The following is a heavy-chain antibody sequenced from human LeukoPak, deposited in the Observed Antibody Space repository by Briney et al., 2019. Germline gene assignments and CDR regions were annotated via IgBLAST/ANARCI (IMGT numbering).Heavy chain of an antibody. D-gene: IGHD4-23*01. V-gene: IGHV3-21*01. CDR2: VYSTSAYI. J-gene: IGHJ3*02. Sequence: GGSLRLSCAASGFTFSRYKMNWVRQAPGKGLEWVSTVYSTSAYIYYADSVKGRFTISRDDANNSLYLQMSSLRAEDTAVYHCARDTTERWNAFDIWGQGTMVTVSS. CDR1: GFTFSRYK. CDR3: ARDTTERWNAFDI.